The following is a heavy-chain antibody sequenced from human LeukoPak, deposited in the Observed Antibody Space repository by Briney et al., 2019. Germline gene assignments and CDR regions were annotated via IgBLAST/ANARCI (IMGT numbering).Heavy chain of an antibody. CDR2: ISWNSGGL. Sequence: GRSLRLSCAASGFTFYDYDMHCVRQAPGKGLEGVSGISWNSGGLDYADSVRGRFTVSGDNAKNSLYLQMNSLRPEDTALNYCAKSQRGREMASVNDYFDFWGQGTLVTVSS. CDR1: GFTFYDYD. CDR3: AKSQRGREMASVNDYFDF. J-gene: IGHJ4*02. V-gene: IGHV3-9*01. D-gene: IGHD5-24*01.